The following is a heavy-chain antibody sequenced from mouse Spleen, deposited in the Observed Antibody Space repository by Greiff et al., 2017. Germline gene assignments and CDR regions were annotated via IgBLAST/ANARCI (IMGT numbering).Heavy chain of an antibody. CDR1: GFTFSDYG. V-gene: IGHV5-17*01. D-gene: IGHD1-1*01. CDR2: ISSGSSTI. CDR3: ARPYYYGNYYAMDY. J-gene: IGHJ4*01. Sequence: EVQVVESGGGLVKPGGSLKLSCAASGFTFSDYGMHWVRQAPEKGLEWVAYISSGSSTIYYADTVKGRFTISRDNAKNTLFLQMTSLRSEDTAMYYCARPYYYGNYYAMDYWGQGTSVTVSS.